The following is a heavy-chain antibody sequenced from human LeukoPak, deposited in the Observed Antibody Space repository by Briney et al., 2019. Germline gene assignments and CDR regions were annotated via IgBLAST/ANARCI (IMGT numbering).Heavy chain of an antibody. J-gene: IGHJ3*02. CDR3: ARALMVATRYAFDI. CDR2: IYSGGST. Sequence: PGGSLRLSCAASGFTVSSNYMSWVRQAPGKGLEWVSVIYSGGSTYYADSVKGRFTISRDNSKNTLYLQMNSLRAEDTGVYYCARALMVATRYAFDIWGQGTMVTVSS. CDR1: GFTVSSNY. V-gene: IGHV3-53*01. D-gene: IGHD5-12*01.